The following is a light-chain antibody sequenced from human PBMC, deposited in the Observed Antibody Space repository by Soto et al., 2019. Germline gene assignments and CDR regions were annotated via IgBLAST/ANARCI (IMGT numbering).Light chain of an antibody. CDR3: QQYGSSPIT. CDR2: DAS. V-gene: IGKV3-20*01. J-gene: IGKJ5*01. Sequence: EIVLTQSAAPLTLTPGESATLSCRASQSVSNFLAWYQQIPGQAPSLLIYDASSRATGIPDRFSGSGSGTDFTLTISRLEPEDFAVYYCQQYGSSPITFGQGARLEI. CDR1: QSVSNF.